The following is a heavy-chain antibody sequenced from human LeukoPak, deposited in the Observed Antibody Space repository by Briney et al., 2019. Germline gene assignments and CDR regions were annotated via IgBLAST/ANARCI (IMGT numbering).Heavy chain of an antibody. CDR3: VTDSVPYYDILTGTFDY. CDR2: INPNSGGT. V-gene: IGHV1-2*02. Sequence: ASVKVSCKASGYTFTGYYMHWVRQAPGQGLRWLGWINPNSGGTNYAQKFQGRVTMTRDTSISTAYMELSRLRSDDTAVYYCVTDSVPYYDILTGTFDYWGQGTLVTVSS. CDR1: GYTFTGYY. D-gene: IGHD3-9*01. J-gene: IGHJ4*02.